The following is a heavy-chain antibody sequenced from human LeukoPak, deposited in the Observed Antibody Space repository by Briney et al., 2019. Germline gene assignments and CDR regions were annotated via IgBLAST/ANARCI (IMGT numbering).Heavy chain of an antibody. D-gene: IGHD3-22*01. CDR3: ARDQGSMIVVQTTNWYFDL. V-gene: IGHV3-7*01. J-gene: IGHJ2*01. CDR2: INQDGSEI. CDR1: AFTFSNYW. Sequence: GSLRLSCAASAFTFSNYWMSWVRQAPGKGLEWVANINQDGSEIYYVDSVKGRFTISRDNAKNSLYLQINSVKADDTAVYYCARDQGSMIVVQTTNWYFDLWGRGTLVTVSS.